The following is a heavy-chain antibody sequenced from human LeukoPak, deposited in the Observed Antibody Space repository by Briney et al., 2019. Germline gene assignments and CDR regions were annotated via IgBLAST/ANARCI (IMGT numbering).Heavy chain of an antibody. CDR3: ARWDGGFDY. J-gene: IGHJ4*02. D-gene: IGHD1-26*01. CDR1: GVSISSYY. CDR2: IYISGST. V-gene: IGHV4-59*01. Sequence: ASETLSLTCTVSGVSISSYYWSWIRQPPGKGLEWIGYIYISGSTNYNPSLKSRVSISLDTSKNQLSLKLSSVTAADTAAYYCARWDGGFDYWGQGALVTVSS.